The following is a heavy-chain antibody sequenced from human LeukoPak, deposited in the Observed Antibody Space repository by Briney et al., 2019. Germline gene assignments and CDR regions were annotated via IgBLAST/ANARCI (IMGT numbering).Heavy chain of an antibody. D-gene: IGHD3-22*01. CDR3: ARADYDSSGSTRKQIDY. CDR2: INPNSGNT. J-gene: IGHJ4*02. V-gene: IGHV1-46*01. CDR1: GYTFTSYY. Sequence: ASVKVSCKASGYTFTSYYMHWVRQAPGQGLEWMGIINPNSGNTGYAQKFQGRVTMTRNTSISTAYMELSSLRSEDTAVYYCARADYDSSGSTRKQIDYWGQGTLVTVSS.